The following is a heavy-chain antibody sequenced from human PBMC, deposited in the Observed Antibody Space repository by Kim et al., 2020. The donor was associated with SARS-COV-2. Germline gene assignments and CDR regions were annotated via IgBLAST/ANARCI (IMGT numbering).Heavy chain of an antibody. V-gene: IGHV1-3*01. Sequence: ASVKVSCKASGYTFTSYAMHWVRQAPGQRLEWMGWINAGNGNTKYSQKFQGRVTITRDTSASTAYMELSSLRSEDTAVYYCARRGTAMVSPHYWGQGTLVTVSS. J-gene: IGHJ4*02. CDR3: ARRGTAMVSPHY. CDR2: INAGNGNT. D-gene: IGHD5-18*01. CDR1: GYTFTSYA.